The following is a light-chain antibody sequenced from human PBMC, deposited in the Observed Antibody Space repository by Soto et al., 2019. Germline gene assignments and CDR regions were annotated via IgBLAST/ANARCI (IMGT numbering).Light chain of an antibody. CDR2: GNS. J-gene: IGLJ1*01. CDR3: CSSTGISTLL. Sequence: QSVLTQPPSVSGAPGQRVTISCTGTNSNIGSDYGVHWYQQFPGTAPKLLIYGNSNRPSGVPDRFSGSKSGTSASLAITGLQAEDEADYYCCSSTGISTLLFATGTKVTVL. CDR1: NSNIGSDYG. V-gene: IGLV1-40*01.